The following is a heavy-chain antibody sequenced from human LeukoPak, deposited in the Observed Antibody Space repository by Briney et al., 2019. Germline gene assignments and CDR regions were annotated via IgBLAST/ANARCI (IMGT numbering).Heavy chain of an antibody. V-gene: IGHV1-18*04. J-gene: IGHJ4*02. CDR2: ISAYNGNT. D-gene: IGHD3-10*01. CDR3: ARDDTMVRGVSFDY. Sequence: ASVKVSCKASGYTFTSYGISWVRQAPGQGLEWMGWISAYNGNTNYAQKLQGRVTMTTDTSTSTAYKELRSLRSDETAVYYCARDDTMVRGVSFDYWGQGTLVTVSS. CDR1: GYTFTSYG.